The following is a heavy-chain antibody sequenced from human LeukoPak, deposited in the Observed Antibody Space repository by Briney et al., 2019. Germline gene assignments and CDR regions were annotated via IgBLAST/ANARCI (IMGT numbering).Heavy chain of an antibody. CDR2: INYSGST. J-gene: IGHJ3*01. D-gene: IGHD6-6*01. V-gene: IGHV4-34*01. Sequence: PSETLSLTCAVYGGPFSGYYWSWIRQPPGKGLEWIGEINYSGSTNYNASLESRVTISADTSKKQFTLNLSSVTAADTAVYYCVKVYSSSSRDAFDVWGPGTMVTVSS. CDR1: GGPFSGYY. CDR3: VKVYSSSSRDAFDV.